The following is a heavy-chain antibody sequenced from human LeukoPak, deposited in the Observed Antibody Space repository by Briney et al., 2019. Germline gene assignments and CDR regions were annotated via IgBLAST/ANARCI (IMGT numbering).Heavy chain of an antibody. V-gene: IGHV4-59*01. CDR3: ARSSGYYYHLDY. J-gene: IGHJ4*02. Sequence: PSETLSLTCTVSGGSISSYYWSWLRQPPGKGLEWIGYIYYSGSTNYNPSLTSRVTISVDTSKNQFSLKLSSVTAADTAVYYCARSSGYYYHLDYWGQGTLVTVSS. CDR2: IYYSGST. CDR1: GGSISSYY. D-gene: IGHD3-22*01.